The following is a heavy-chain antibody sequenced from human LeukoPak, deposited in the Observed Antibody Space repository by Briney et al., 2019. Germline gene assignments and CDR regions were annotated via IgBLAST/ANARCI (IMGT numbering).Heavy chain of an antibody. CDR3: ARGRIAARSFVDY. V-gene: IGHV4-39*01. J-gene: IGHJ4*02. Sequence: SETLSLTCTVSGGSISSSSYYWGWIRQPPGKGLEWIGSIYYSGSTYYNPSLKSRVTISVDTSKNQFSLKLSSVTAADTAVYYCARGRIAARSFVDYCGQGTLVTVSS. CDR1: GGSISSSSYY. D-gene: IGHD6-6*01. CDR2: IYYSGST.